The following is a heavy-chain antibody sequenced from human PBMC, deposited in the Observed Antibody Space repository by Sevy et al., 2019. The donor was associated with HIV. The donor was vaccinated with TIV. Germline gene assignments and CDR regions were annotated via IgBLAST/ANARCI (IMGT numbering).Heavy chain of an antibody. V-gene: IGHV4-39*01. CDR3: VHSRGPAAIFWAYGSGSLN. J-gene: IGHJ1*01. CDR1: GSSISSSSYY. Sequence: SEPLSLTCTVSGSSISSSSYYWGWIRQPPGKGLEWIGSIYYSGSTYYHPSLKSRVTISVDTSKNQFSLMLSSVTGADKAVYYCVHSRGPAAIFWAYGSGSLNWGQGTLVTVSS. D-gene: IGHD3-10*01. CDR2: IYYSGST.